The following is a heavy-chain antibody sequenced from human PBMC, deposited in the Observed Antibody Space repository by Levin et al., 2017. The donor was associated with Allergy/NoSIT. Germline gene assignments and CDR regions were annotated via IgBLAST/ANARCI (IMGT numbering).Heavy chain of an antibody. CDR3: ARDLSSSWYSLYYYYYGMDV. V-gene: IGHV1-18*01. CDR1: GYTFTSYG. Sequence: ASVKVSCKASGYTFTSYGISWVRQAPGQGLEWMGWISAYNGNTNYAQKLQGRVTMTTDTSTSTAYMELRSLRSDDTAVYYCARDLSSSWYSLYYYYYGMDVWGQGTTVTVSS. D-gene: IGHD6-13*01. CDR2: ISAYNGNT. J-gene: IGHJ6*02.